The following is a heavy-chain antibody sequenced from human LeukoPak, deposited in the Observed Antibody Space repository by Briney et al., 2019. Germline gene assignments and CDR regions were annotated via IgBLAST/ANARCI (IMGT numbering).Heavy chain of an antibody. CDR1: GYSFTSYW. V-gene: IGHV5-51*01. J-gene: IGHJ4*02. CDR2: IYPGDSDT. CDR3: ARQWGDCSSTSCYSAY. Sequence: GESLKISCKGSGYSFTSYWIAWVRQMPGKGLEWMGIIYPGDSDTRYSPSFQGQVTISADKSISTAYLQWSSLKASDTAIYYCARQWGDCSSTSCYSAYWGQGTLVTVSS. D-gene: IGHD2-2*01.